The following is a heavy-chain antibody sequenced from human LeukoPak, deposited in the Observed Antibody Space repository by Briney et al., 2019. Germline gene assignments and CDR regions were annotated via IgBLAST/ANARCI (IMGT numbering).Heavy chain of an antibody. V-gene: IGHV3-23*01. CDR1: GFAFSSQD. CDR3: AKDARRTSGWYFFDY. D-gene: IGHD6-19*01. Sequence: GGSLRLSCAASGFAFSSQDMGWVRQAPGKGLEWVPAISDSGARAYYADSVKGRFTISRDNSKNMLFLQMNSLRAEDTAVYYCAKDARRTSGWYFFDYWGQGTLVTVSS. J-gene: IGHJ4*02. CDR2: ISDSGARA.